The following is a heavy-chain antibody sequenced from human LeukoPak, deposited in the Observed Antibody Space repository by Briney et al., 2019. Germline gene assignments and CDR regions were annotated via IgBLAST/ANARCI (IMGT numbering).Heavy chain of an antibody. D-gene: IGHD3-22*01. CDR1: GFTFSSYE. CDR3: ARVYYDSSGYGAFDI. CDR2: ISSSGSTI. J-gene: IGHJ3*02. Sequence: GGSLRLSCAASGFTFSSYEMNWVRQAPGKGLEWVSYISSSGSTIYYADSVKGRFTISRDNAKNSLYLQMNSLRAEDTAVYYCARVYYDSSGYGAFDIWGQGTMVTVSS. V-gene: IGHV3-48*03.